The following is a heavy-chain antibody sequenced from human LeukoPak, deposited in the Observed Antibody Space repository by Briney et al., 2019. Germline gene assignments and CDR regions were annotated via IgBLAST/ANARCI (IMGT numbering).Heavy chain of an antibody. V-gene: IGHV7-4-1*02. CDR3: ARGVQLWLQPHYYYYMDV. CDR1: GYTFTSYA. Sequence: EASVKVSCKASGYTFTSYAMNWVRQAPGQGLEWMGWINTNTGNPTYAQGFTGRFVFSLDTSVSTAYLQISSLKAEDTAVYYCARGVQLWLQPHYYYYMDVWGKGTTVTVSS. J-gene: IGHJ6*03. CDR2: INTNTGNP. D-gene: IGHD5-18*01.